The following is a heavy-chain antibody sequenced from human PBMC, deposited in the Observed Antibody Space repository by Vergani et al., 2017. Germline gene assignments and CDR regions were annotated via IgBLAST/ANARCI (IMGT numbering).Heavy chain of an antibody. CDR2: IKSKTDGGTT. V-gene: IGHV3-15*01. Sequence: EVQLVESGGGLVKPGGSLRLSCAASGFTFSNAWMSWVRQAPGKGLEWVGRIKSKTDGGTTDYAAAVKGRFTISRDDSKNTLYLQMNSLKTEDIAVYYCTTASFQWELLFPVGDYWGQGTLVTVSS. CDR3: TTASFQWELLFPVGDY. D-gene: IGHD1-26*01. J-gene: IGHJ4*02. CDR1: GFTFSNAW.